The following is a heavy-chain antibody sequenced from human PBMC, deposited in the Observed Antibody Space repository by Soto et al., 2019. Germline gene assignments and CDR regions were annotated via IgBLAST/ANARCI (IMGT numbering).Heavy chain of an antibody. CDR1: GYTFTSYA. D-gene: IGHD3-22*01. CDR3: ARGYYYESSGYYDDREPPDP. J-gene: IGHJ5*02. V-gene: IGHV1-3*01. CDR2: INAGNGNT. Sequence: ASVKVSCKASGYTFTSYAMHWVRQAPGQRLECMGWINAGNGNTKYSQKFQGRVTITRDTSASTAYMELSSLRSEDTAVYYCARGYYYESSGYYDDREPPDPWGEGTLVPVAS.